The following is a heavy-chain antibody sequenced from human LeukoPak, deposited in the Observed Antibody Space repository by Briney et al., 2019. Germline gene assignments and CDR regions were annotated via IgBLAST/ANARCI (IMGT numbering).Heavy chain of an antibody. D-gene: IGHD5-18*01. V-gene: IGHV3-21*01. CDR3: AIGRGYTYDTDAFDI. CDR1: GFTFSSYS. J-gene: IGHJ3*02. Sequence: GGSLRLSCAASGFTFSSYSMNWVRQAPGKGLEWVSSISSSSSYIYYADSVKGRFTTSRDNSKNTLYLQMNSLRAEDTAVYYCAIGRGYTYDTDAFDIWGQGTMVTVSS. CDR2: ISSSSSYI.